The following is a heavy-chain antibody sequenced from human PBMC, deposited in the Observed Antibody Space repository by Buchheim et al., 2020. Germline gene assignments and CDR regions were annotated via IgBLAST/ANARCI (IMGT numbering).Heavy chain of an antibody. V-gene: IGHV3-23*01. J-gene: IGHJ6*02. CDR2: ISGSGGST. D-gene: IGHD5-12*01. CDR1: GFTFSSYA. Sequence: EVQLLESGGGLVQPGGSLRLSCAASGFTFSSYAMSWVRQAPGKGLEWVSAISGSGGSTYYADSVKGRFTIARDNSKNTLYLQMNSLRAEDTAVYYCAKDKGGYGPGYYYYYYGMDVWGQGTT. CDR3: AKDKGGYGPGYYYYYYGMDV.